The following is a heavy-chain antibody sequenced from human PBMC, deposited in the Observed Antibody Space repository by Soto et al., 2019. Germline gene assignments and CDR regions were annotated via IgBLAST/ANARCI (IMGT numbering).Heavy chain of an antibody. D-gene: IGHD4-17*01. CDR1: GGSISSGGYY. CDR2: ISYSRST. CDR3: ARDVHMTTVNYFYYYGMDV. J-gene: IGHJ6*02. V-gene: IGHV4-31*03. Sequence: QVQLQESGPGLVKPSQTLSLTCTVSGGSISSGGYYWSWVRQHPGKGLEWIGYISYSRSTYYNPSLKSRVTISVVTSKNQYSLKLSSMTAADTALYYCARDVHMTTVNYFYYYGMDVWGQGTTVTVSS.